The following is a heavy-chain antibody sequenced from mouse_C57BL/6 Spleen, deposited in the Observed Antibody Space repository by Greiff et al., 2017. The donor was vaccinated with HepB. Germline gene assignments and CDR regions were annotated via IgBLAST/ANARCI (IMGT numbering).Heavy chain of an antibody. CDR2: IYPGDGDT. CDR3: ARSAYYSNYPAMDY. J-gene: IGHJ4*01. Sequence: QVQLKESGPELVKPGASVKISCKASGYAFSSSWMNWVKQRPGKGLEWIGRIYPGDGDTNYNGKFKGKATLTADKSSSTAYMQLSSLTSEDSAVYFCARSAYYSNYPAMDYWGQGTSVTVSS. D-gene: IGHD2-5*01. CDR1: GYAFSSSW. V-gene: IGHV1-82*01.